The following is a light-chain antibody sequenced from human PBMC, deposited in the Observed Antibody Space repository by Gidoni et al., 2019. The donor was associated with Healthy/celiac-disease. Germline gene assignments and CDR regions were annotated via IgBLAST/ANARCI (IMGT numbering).Light chain of an antibody. CDR2: GNS. Sequence: QSVLTQPPSVSGAPGQRVTISCTGSSSNIGAGYDVHWYQQLPGTAPKLLIYGNSNRPSGVPDRFSGSKSGTSASLAITGLQAEDEADYYSQSYDSSLNWVFGGGTKLTVL. CDR3: QSYDSSLNWV. J-gene: IGLJ3*02. CDR1: SSNIGAGYD. V-gene: IGLV1-40*01.